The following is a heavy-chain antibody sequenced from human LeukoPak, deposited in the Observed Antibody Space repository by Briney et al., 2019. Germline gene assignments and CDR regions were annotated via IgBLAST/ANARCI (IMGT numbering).Heavy chain of an antibody. CDR3: ARGFFYCSGGSCPYYYDSSGYYDY. CDR2: INPSGGST. Sequence: ASVKVSCKASGYTFTSYYMHWVRQAPEQGLEWMGIINPSGGSTSYAQKFQGRVTMTRDTSTSTVYMELSSLRSEDTAVYYCARGFFYCSGGSCPYYYDSSGYYDYWGQGTLVTVSS. J-gene: IGHJ4*02. CDR1: GYTFTSYY. V-gene: IGHV1-46*01. D-gene: IGHD3-22*01.